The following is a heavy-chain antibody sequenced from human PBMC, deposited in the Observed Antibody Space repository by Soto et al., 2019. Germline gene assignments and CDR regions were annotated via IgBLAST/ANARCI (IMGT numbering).Heavy chain of an antibody. V-gene: IGHV1-8*01. D-gene: IGHD6-13*01. CDR3: ARGQGSSWYFGSYYYYGMDV. CDR1: GYTFTCYD. CDR2: MNPNSGNT. J-gene: IGHJ6*02. Sequence: GASVKVSCKASGYTFTCYDINWVRQATGQGLEWMGWMNPNSGNTGYAQKFQGRVTMTRNTSISTAYMELSSLRSEDTAVYYCARGQGSSWYFGSYYYYGMDVWGQGSTVTVS.